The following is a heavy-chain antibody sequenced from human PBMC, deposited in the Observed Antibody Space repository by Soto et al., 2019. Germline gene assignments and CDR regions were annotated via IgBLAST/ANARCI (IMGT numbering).Heavy chain of an antibody. J-gene: IGHJ6*02. V-gene: IGHV1-69*06. CDR1: GGTFSSYA. CDR2: IIPIFGTA. CDR3: ARGYCSGGNCYSGMDV. Sequence: SVKVSCKASGGTFSSYAISWVRQAPGQGLEWMGGIIPIFGTANYAQKFQGRVTITADKSTSTAYMELSSLKSDDTAVFYCARGYCSGGNCYSGMDVWGQGTMVTVSS. D-gene: IGHD2-15*01.